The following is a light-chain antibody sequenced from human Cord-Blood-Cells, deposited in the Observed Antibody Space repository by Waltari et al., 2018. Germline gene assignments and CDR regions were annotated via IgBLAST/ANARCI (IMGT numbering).Light chain of an antibody. CDR1: SSTVGGYNY. J-gene: IGLJ1*01. CDR3: SSYTSSSSLGV. Sequence: QSALTLPTSVSAPPAQSITISRPRTSSTVGGYNYLSWYQQHPSKAPKLMIYDVSHRHSGFSNRCSGSKSGNTASLTISGLQAEDEAEYYCSSYTSSSSLGVFGTGTKVTVL. CDR2: DVS. V-gene: IGLV2-14*01.